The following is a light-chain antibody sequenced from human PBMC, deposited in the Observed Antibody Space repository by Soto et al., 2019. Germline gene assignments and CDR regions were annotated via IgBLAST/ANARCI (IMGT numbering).Light chain of an antibody. V-gene: IGKV3-15*01. CDR3: QQYRSWPRT. J-gene: IGKJ1*01. Sequence: EILLTQSPATLSVSPGETATLSCRASQNVLSDLAWYQQKPGQAPRLLVYGATTRATDAPAKFRGSGSGTEFSLTISSLHSEDYGIYYCQQYRSWPRTFGQGTKVEI. CDR1: QNVLSD. CDR2: GAT.